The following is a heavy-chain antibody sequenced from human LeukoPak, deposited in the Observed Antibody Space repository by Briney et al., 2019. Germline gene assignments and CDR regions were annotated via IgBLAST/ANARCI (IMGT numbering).Heavy chain of an antibody. V-gene: IGHV4-39*07. CDR3: ARVKEYYYNYMDV. CDR2: IYYSGSA. CDR1: GFTFSSYE. J-gene: IGHJ6*03. Sequence: GSLRLSCAASGFTFSSYEMNWIRQPPGKGLEWIGSIYYSGSAYYDPSLKSRVTISVDTSKNQFSLKVSSVTAADTAVYTCARVKEYYYNYMDVWGKGTTVTVSS.